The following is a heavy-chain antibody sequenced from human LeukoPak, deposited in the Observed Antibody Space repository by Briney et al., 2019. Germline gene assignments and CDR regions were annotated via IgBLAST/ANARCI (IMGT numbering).Heavy chain of an antibody. Sequence: ASVKVSCKASGGTFSSYAISWVRQAPGQGLEWMGRIIPILGIANYAQKFQGRVTITADKSTSTAYMELSSLRSEDTAVYYCARDERSHNYYGSGSYYSGDVGYFDYWGQGTLVTVSS. CDR2: IIPILGIA. J-gene: IGHJ4*02. D-gene: IGHD3-10*01. CDR1: GGTFSSYA. V-gene: IGHV1-69*04. CDR3: ARDERSHNYYGSGSYYSGDVGYFDY.